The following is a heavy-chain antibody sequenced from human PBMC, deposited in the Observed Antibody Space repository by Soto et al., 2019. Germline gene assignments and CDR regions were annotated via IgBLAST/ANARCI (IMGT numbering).Heavy chain of an antibody. D-gene: IGHD4-17*01. CDR3: AIDDYGDYPPGC. Sequence: QVQLVESGGGVVQPGRSLRLSCAASGFTFSSYGMHWVRQAPGKGLEWVAVISYDGSNKYYADSVKGRFTISRDNSKNTLYLQMNSLRAEDTAVYYCAIDDYGDYPPGCWGQGTLVTVSS. J-gene: IGHJ4*02. V-gene: IGHV3-30*03. CDR2: ISYDGSNK. CDR1: GFTFSSYG.